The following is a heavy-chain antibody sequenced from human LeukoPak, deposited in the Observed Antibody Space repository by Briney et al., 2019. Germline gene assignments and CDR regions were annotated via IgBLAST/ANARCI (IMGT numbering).Heavy chain of an antibody. CDR2: INVDNGNT. CDR3: ARGAGYDYVWKSYRYYDF. CDR1: GYTFTNYG. D-gene: IGHD3-16*02. V-gene: IGHV1-18*01. J-gene: IGHJ4*02. Sequence: ASVKVSCKASGYTFTNYGVSWVRQAHRQGVEWVGWINVDNGNTYYAQNFQGRVTMTTDTSTSTVYMELRSLRSDDTAVYFCARGAGYDYVWKSYRYYDFWGQGTLVTVSS.